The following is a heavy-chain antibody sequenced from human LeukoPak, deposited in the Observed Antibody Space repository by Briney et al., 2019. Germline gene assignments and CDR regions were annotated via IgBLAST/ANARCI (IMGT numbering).Heavy chain of an antibody. D-gene: IGHD5-12*01. V-gene: IGHV4-59*01. CDR3: ARGGYSGYGFDY. CDR2: IYYSGST. J-gene: IGHJ4*02. CDR1: GGSISSYY. Sequence: SETLSLTCTVSGGSISSYYWSWIRQPPGKGLEWIGHIYYSGSTNHNPSLKSRVTISVDTSKNQFSLKLSSVTAADTAVYYCARGGYSGYGFDYWGQGTLVTVSS.